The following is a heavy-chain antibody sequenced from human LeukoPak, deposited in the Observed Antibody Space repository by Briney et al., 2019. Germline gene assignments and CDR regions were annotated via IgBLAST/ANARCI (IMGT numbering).Heavy chain of an antibody. CDR2: ISGSNSYI. Sequence: GGSLRLSCAASGFTFNSYSMNWVRQAPGKGLEWVSSISGSNSYIYYADSMKGRFTISRDNAKNSLYLQMNSLRAEDTAVYYCARGEADLDYWGQGTLVTVSS. CDR3: ARGEADLDY. J-gene: IGHJ4*02. D-gene: IGHD1-26*01. CDR1: GFTFNSYS. V-gene: IGHV3-21*01.